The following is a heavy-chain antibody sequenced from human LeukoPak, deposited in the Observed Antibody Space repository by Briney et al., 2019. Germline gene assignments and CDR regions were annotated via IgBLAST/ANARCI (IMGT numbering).Heavy chain of an antibody. Sequence: PSETLSLTCTVSGGSISSGGYYWSWIRQPPGKGLEWIGYIYHSGSTYYNPSLKSRVTISVDRSKNQFSLKLSSVTAADTAVYYCARDQGYYYDSSGYTPLDYWGQGTLVTVSS. CDR1: GGSISSGGYY. D-gene: IGHD3-22*01. CDR2: IYHSGST. J-gene: IGHJ4*02. CDR3: ARDQGYYYDSSGYTPLDY. V-gene: IGHV4-30-2*01.